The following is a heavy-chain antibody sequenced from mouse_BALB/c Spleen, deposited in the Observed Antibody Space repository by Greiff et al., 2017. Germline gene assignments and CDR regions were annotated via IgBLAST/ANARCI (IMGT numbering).Heavy chain of an antibody. CDR2: IYPGSGST. CDR1: GYTFTDYV. Sequence: QVQLQQSGPELVKPGASVKMSCKASGYTFTDYVISWVKQRTGQGLEWIGEIYPGSGSTYYNEKFKGKATLTADKSSSTAYMELSSLTSEDSAVYYCTRSKAGRVYYFDYWGQGTTLTVSS. V-gene: IGHV1-77*01. CDR3: TRSKAGRVYYFDY. J-gene: IGHJ2*01. D-gene: IGHD1-3*01.